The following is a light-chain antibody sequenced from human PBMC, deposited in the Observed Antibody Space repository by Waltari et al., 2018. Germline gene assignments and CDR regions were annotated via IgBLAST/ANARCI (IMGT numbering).Light chain of an antibody. J-gene: IGLJ3*02. CDR1: GGHSGNA. V-gene: IGLV4-69*01. CDR2: LNSDGSH. Sequence: QIVLTQSPSASASLGASVKPTCTLSGGHSGNAIAWHQQQPEKGPRYLMKLNSDGSHHKGDGIPDRFSGSSSGAERYLSISSVQSEDEADYYCQTWGTDSRVFGGGTKLTVL. CDR3: QTWGTDSRV.